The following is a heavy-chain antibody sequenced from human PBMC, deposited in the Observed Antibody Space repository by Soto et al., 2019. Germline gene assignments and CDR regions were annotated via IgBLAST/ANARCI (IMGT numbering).Heavy chain of an antibody. V-gene: IGHV1-8*01. CDR1: GYTFTTYD. Sequence: ASVKVSCRASGYTFTTYDIHWVRQATGQGLEWMGWMNPNSGNTGYAEKFQGRVTMTRDTSTSTVYMELSSLRSEDTAVYYCARELGATATFDYWGQGTLVTVSS. D-gene: IGHD5-12*01. J-gene: IGHJ4*02. CDR3: ARELGATATFDY. CDR2: MNPNSGNT.